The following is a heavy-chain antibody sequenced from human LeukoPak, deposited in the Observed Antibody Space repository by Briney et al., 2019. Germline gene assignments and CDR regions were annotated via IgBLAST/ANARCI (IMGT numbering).Heavy chain of an antibody. J-gene: IGHJ5*02. CDR2: IIPILGIA. V-gene: IGHV1-69*02. Sequence: GASVKVSCEASGGTFSSYTISWVRQAPGQGLEWMGRIIPILGIANYAQKFQGRVTITADKSTSTAYMELSRLRSDDTAVYYCARSGWAYYDFWSGYYNNWFDPWGQGTLVTVSS. CDR3: ARSGWAYYDFWSGYYNNWFDP. CDR1: GGTFSSYT. D-gene: IGHD3-3*01.